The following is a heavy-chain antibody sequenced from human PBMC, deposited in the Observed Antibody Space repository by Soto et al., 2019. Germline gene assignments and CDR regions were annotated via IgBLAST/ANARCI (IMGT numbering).Heavy chain of an antibody. CDR2: INAGTGDT. V-gene: IGHV1-3*01. CDR1: GYTFTSYA. Sequence: QVQVVQSGAEVKKPGASVKVSCKASGYTFTSYAMHWVRQAPGQRLEWMGWINAGTGDTKYSQNFQGRVIITRDTTAGTAYMELGSLGSEDAAVYYCTSERNWIIGSEVAGPDCCDPWGEGTLVIVSS. D-gene: IGHD6-19*01. CDR3: TSERNWIIGSEVAGPDCCDP. J-gene: IGHJ5*02.